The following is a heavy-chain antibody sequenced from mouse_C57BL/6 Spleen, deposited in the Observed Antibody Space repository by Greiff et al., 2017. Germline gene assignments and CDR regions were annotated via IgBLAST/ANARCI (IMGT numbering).Heavy chain of an antibody. CDR2: IYPGSGNT. J-gene: IGHJ4*01. Sequence: VKLMESGAELVRPGASVKLSCKASGYTFTDYYINWVKQRPGQGLEWIARIYPGSGNTYYNEKFKGKATLTAETSSSTAYMQLSSLTSEDSAVYFRARYDAMDYWGQGTSVTVSS. V-gene: IGHV1-76*01. CDR1: GYTFTDYY. CDR3: ARYDAMDY.